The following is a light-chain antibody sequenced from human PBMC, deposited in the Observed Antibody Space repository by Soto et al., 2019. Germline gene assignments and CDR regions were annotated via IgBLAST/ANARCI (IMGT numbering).Light chain of an antibody. V-gene: IGKV3-15*01. J-gene: IGKJ4*01. CDR3: QHYNNWPLT. CDR1: QRIGSD. Sequence: ETVMTQSPGTLSVSPGERATLSCRASQRIGSDLAWYQQKPGQAPRLLIHHTSTRATGVPARFIGSASGTEFTLTITSLQSEDSAVYYCQHYNNWPLTFGGGTKVEIK. CDR2: HTS.